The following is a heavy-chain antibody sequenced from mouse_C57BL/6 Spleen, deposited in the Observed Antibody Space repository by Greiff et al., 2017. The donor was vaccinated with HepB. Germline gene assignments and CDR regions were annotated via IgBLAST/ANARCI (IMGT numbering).Heavy chain of an antibody. J-gene: IGHJ4*01. CDR2: IYPGDGDT. D-gene: IGHD1-1*01. V-gene: IGHV1-80*01. Sequence: QVHLKQSGAELVKPGASVKISCKASGYAFSSYWMNWVKQRPGKGLEWIGQIYPGDGDTNYNGKFKGKATLTAAKSSSTAYMQLSSLTSEDSAVYFCATVTTVDAMDYWGQGTSVTVSS. CDR3: ATVTTVDAMDY. CDR1: GYAFSSYW.